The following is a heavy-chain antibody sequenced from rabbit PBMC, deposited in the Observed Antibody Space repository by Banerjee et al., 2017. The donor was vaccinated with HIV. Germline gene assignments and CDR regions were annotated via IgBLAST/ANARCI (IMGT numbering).Heavy chain of an antibody. CDR2: INTSSGST. CDR1: GFDFSSNV. V-gene: IGHV1S45*01. D-gene: IGHD8-1*01. CDR3: ARDYVGDSYSAFDL. J-gene: IGHJ4*01. Sequence: QEQLVESGGGLVQPGGSLKLSCKASGFDFSSNVMCWVRQAPGKGLEWIACINTSSGSTVYATWAKGRFTISRTSSTTVALQMTSLTAADTATYFCARDYVGDSYSAFDLWGPGTLVTVS.